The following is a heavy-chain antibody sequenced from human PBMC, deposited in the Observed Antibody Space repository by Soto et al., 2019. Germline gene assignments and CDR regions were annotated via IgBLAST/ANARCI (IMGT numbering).Heavy chain of an antibody. CDR2: ISSSGSTI. CDR1: SFTVSSYE. V-gene: IGHV3-48*03. CDR3: ARFDSSGYDKAYYYYGMDV. D-gene: IGHD3-22*01. Sequence: GALRLSFAASSFTVSSYEMNWVRQAPGKGLEWVSYISSSGSTIYYADSVKGRFTISRDNAKNSLYLQMNSLRAEDTAVYYCARFDSSGYDKAYYYYGMDVWGQGTTVT. J-gene: IGHJ6*02.